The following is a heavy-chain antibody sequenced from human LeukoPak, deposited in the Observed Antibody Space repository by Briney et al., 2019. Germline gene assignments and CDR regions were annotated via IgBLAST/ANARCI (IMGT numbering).Heavy chain of an antibody. CDR2: ISYDGSNK. CDR3: ATISYSYGFY. D-gene: IGHD5-18*01. J-gene: IGHJ4*02. Sequence: GGSLRLSCAASGFTFSSYAMHWVRQAPGKGLEWVAVISYDGSNKYYADSVKGRLTISRDNSKNTLYLQMNSLRAEDTAVYYCATISYSYGFYWGQGTLVTVSS. CDR1: GFTFSSYA. V-gene: IGHV3-30*04.